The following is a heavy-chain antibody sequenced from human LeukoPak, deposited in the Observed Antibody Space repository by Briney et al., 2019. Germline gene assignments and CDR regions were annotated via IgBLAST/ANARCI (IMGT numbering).Heavy chain of an antibody. CDR3: ARVEQWLVDI. J-gene: IGHJ3*02. V-gene: IGHV4-34*01. Sequence: SETLSLTCAVYGGSFSGYYWSWIRQPPGKGLEWIGEINHSGSTNYNPSLKSRVTISVDTSKNQFSLKLSSVTAADTAVYYCARVEQWLVDIWGQGTMVTVSS. CDR1: GGSFSGYY. CDR2: INHSGST. D-gene: IGHD6-19*01.